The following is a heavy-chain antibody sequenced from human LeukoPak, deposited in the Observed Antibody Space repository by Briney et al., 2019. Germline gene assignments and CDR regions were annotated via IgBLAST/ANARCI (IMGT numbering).Heavy chain of an antibody. V-gene: IGHV3-13*01. CDR1: GFTFGSYD. Sequence: GGSLRLSCAASGFTFGSYDMHWVRQAAGKGLEWVSAIGTAGDTYYPGSVKGRFTISRENAKNSLYLQMNSLRAGDTAVYYCARDLNTAMAHWGQGTLVTVSS. CDR2: IGTAGDT. J-gene: IGHJ4*02. CDR3: ARDLNTAMAH. D-gene: IGHD5-18*01.